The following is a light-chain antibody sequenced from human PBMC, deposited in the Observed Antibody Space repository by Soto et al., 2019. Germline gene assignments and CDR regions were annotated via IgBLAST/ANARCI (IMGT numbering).Light chain of an antibody. CDR1: QSIRTY. CDR3: QQSYSIPLT. Sequence: DIQMTQSPSSLSASIGDRVTITCRASQSIRTYLNWYRQIPGKAPNLLIYAASSLQSGVPSRFSGSGSGTDFTLTISSAQPEDFAIYYCQQSYSIPLTFGGGTKVDIK. J-gene: IGKJ4*01. CDR2: AAS. V-gene: IGKV1-39*01.